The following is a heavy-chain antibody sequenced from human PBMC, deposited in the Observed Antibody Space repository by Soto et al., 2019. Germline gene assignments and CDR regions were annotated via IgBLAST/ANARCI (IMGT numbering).Heavy chain of an antibody. CDR1: GFTFSSYW. CDR3: AQSKVGATSNYFDD. J-gene: IGHJ4*02. D-gene: IGHD1-26*01. CDR2: INSDGSST. Sequence: GGSLRLSCAASGFTFSSYWMHWVRQAPGKGLVWVSRINSDGSSTTYADSVKGRFTISRDNAKNTLYLQMNSLRAEDTAVYYCAQSKVGATSNYFDDWGQGTLVTVSS. V-gene: IGHV3-74*01.